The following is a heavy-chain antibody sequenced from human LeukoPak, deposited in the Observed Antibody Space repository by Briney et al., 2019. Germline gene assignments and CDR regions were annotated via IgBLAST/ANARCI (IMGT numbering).Heavy chain of an antibody. V-gene: IGHV4-30-4*08. CDR2: IYYSGST. D-gene: IGHD2-15*01. CDR1: GGSISSGDYY. J-gene: IGHJ4*02. CDR3: ARTVVVVASLDY. Sequence: SETLSLTCTVSGGSISSGDYYWSWIRQPPGKGLEWIGYIYYSGSTNYNPSLKSRVTISVDKSKNQFSLKLSSVTAADTAVYYCARTVVVVASLDYWGQGTLVTVSS.